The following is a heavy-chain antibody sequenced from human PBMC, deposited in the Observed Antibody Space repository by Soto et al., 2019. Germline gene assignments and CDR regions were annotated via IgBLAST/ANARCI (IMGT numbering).Heavy chain of an antibody. J-gene: IGHJ4*02. CDR1: GGSVSSGSYY. CDR3: ARHPSASGDYFDY. D-gene: IGHD6-25*01. V-gene: IGHV4-61*01. Sequence: SETLSLTCTVSGGSVSSGSYYWSWIHQTPGKGLEWIGYILYSGSTYYNPSLKSRVIISVDMSENQFSLKLTSVTAADTAAYYCARHPSASGDYFDYWGQGILVTVSS. CDR2: ILYSGST.